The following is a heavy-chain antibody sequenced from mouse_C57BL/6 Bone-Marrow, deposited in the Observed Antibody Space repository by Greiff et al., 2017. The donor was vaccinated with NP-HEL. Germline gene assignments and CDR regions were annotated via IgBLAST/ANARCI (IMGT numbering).Heavy chain of an antibody. CDR3: ARGWLLLYYYAMDY. CDR2: INPNNGGT. V-gene: IGHV1-22*01. D-gene: IGHD2-3*01. J-gene: IGHJ4*01. Sequence: EVKLQESGPELVKPGASVKMSCKASGYTFTDYNMHWVKQSHGKSLEWIGYINPNNGGTSYNQKFKGKATLTVNKSSSTAYMELRSLTSEDSAVYYCARGWLLLYYYAMDYWGQGTSVTVSS. CDR1: GYTFTDYN.